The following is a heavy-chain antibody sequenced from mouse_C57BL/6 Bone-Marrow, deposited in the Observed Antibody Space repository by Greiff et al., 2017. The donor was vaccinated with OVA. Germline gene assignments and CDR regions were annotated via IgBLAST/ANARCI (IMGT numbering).Heavy chain of an antibody. V-gene: IGHV1-63*01. D-gene: IGHD2-3*01. J-gene: IGHJ2*01. CDR2: IYPGGGYT. CDR1: GYTFTNYW. CDR3: ARYSPIYDGYYFDY. Sequence: QVQLQQSGAELVRPGTSVKMSCKASGYTFTNYWIGWAKQRPGHGLEWIGDIYPGGGYTNYNVKFKGKATLTADKSSSTAYMQFSSLTSEDSAIYYCARYSPIYDGYYFDYWGQGTTLTVSS.